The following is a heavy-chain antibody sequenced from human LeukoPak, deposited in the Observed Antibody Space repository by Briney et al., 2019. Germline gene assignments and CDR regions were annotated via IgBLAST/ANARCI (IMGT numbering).Heavy chain of an antibody. Sequence: SETLSLTCTVSGGSFSSYYWSWIRQPPGKGLEWIGYIYTSGSTNYNPSLKSRVTISVDTSKNQFSLKLSSVTAADTAVYYCARQALGYYCSGGSCYTGNWFDPWGQGTLVTVSS. J-gene: IGHJ5*02. CDR1: GGSFSSYY. CDR3: ARQALGYYCSGGSCYTGNWFDP. V-gene: IGHV4-4*09. D-gene: IGHD2-15*01. CDR2: IYTSGST.